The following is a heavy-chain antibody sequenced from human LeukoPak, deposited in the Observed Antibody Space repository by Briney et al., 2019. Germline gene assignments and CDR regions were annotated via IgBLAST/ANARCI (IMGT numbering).Heavy chain of an antibody. Sequence: SETLSLTCAVYGGSFSGYYWSWIRQPPGKGLEWIGEINHSGSTNYNPSLKSRVTISVDTSKNQFSLKLSSVTAADTAVYYCARGPGYSSGWYWGNWFDPWGQGILVTVSS. V-gene: IGHV4-34*01. CDR3: ARGPGYSSGWYWGNWFDP. J-gene: IGHJ5*02. D-gene: IGHD6-19*01. CDR2: INHSGST. CDR1: GGSFSGYY.